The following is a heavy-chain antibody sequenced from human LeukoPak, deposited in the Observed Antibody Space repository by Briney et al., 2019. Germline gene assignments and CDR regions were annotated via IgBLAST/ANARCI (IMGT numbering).Heavy chain of an antibody. CDR3: AKEAQGCSITSCYFDS. D-gene: IGHD2-2*01. CDR1: GFTFSSYG. J-gene: IGHJ4*02. Sequence: GGSLRLSCAASGFTFSSYGMHWVRQAPGKGLEWVAFIRYDGSNKYYADSVKGRFTISRDNSKNTLFLQMNSLRAEDTAVYYCAKEAQGCSITSCYFDSWGQGTLVTVSS. V-gene: IGHV3-30*02. CDR2: IRYDGSNK.